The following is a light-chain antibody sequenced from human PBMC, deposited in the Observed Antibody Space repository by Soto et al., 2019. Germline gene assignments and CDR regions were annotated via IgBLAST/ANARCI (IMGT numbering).Light chain of an antibody. V-gene: IGKV3-15*01. J-gene: IGKJ4*01. CDR3: QQYSHWPLT. Sequence: EIVMTQSPVTLSVSPGGRATLSCRASQSVGNNLAWYQQKPGQAPRLLIYAASSRATGLSARFTGSGSGTEFTLTVDSLQSEDFAVYFCQQYSHWPLTFGEGTKVEIK. CDR2: AAS. CDR1: QSVGNN.